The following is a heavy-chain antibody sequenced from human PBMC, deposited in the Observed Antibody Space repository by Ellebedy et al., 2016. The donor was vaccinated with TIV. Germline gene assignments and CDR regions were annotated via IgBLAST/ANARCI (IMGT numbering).Heavy chain of an antibody. CDR2: FGTAGDT. Sequence: GGSLRLSCSASGFTFSNYYMHWVRQTTGKRLEWVAAFGTAGDTYYSGSVKGRFTISREDAKNSLFLQMNSLRAEDAAVYYCAKGTPGKGSSCFDYWGQGILVTVSS. CDR1: GFTFSNYY. J-gene: IGHJ4*02. V-gene: IGHV3-13*01. CDR3: AKGTPGKGSSCFDY. D-gene: IGHD6-6*01.